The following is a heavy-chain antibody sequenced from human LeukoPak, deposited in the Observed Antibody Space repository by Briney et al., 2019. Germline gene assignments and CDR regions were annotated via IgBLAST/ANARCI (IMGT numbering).Heavy chain of an antibody. V-gene: IGHV3-33*08. CDR1: GFTFSSYG. Sequence: PWGSLTLSCAASGFTFSSYGMHWVRQAPGKGLEWVAVIWYDGSNKYYVDSVKGRFTISRDNSKNTLYLQMNSLRAEDTAVYYCARGAYGSGAYHDFDIWGQGTMVTVSS. CDR3: ARGAYGSGAYHDFDI. CDR2: IWYDGSNK. J-gene: IGHJ3*02. D-gene: IGHD3-10*01.